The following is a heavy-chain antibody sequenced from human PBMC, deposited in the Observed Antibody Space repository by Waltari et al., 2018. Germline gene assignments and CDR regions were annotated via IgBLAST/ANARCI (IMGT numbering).Heavy chain of an antibody. D-gene: IGHD3-22*01. CDR3: VAAKEYYYDGSGDDAFET. Sequence: QVQLQESGPGLAKSSETLSLTCDVSGYSMRSGYYWGCLRQPPRKGLEWIASIYQSGSSYYNPSLRSRVTISVDTSRNQFSLEMTSVTATDTATYYCVAAKEYYYDGSGDDAFETWGQGTLVTVSS. CDR2: IYQSGSS. CDR1: GYSMRSGYY. V-gene: IGHV4-38-2*01. J-gene: IGHJ3*02.